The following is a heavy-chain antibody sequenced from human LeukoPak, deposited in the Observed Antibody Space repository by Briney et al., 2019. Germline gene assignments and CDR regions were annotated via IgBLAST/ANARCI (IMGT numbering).Heavy chain of an antibody. CDR2: MNPNSGNT. V-gene: IGHV1-8*01. Sequence: GASVKVSCKASGYTFTSYDINWVRQATGQGLEWMGWMNPNSGNTGYAQKFQGRVTMTRNTSISTAYMELSSLRSEDTAVYYCASRPSKGKNWFDPWGQGTLVTVSS. CDR3: ASRPSKGKNWFDP. J-gene: IGHJ5*02. CDR1: GYTFTSYD.